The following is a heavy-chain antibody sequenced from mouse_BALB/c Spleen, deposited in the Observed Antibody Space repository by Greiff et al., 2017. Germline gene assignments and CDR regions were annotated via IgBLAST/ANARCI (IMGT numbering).Heavy chain of an antibody. V-gene: IGHV1-7*01. CDR2: INPSTGYT. CDR1: GYTFTSYW. J-gene: IGHJ1*01. Sequence: VQLQESGAELAKPGASVKMSCKASGYTFTSYWMHWVKQRPGQGLEWIGYINPSTGYTEYNQKFKDKATLTADKSSSTAYMQLSSLTSEDSAVYYCATAQDFDVWGAGTTVTVSS. D-gene: IGHD3-2*02. CDR3: ATAQDFDV.